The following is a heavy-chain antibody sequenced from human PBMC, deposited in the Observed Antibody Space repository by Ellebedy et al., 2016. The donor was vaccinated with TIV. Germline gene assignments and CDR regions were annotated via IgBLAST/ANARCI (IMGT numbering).Heavy chain of an antibody. Sequence: PGGSLRLSCRASGFTFGDFAMSWFRQAPGKGLEWVGFISRKAYGGTTEYAASVKGRFTISRDDSKSIAYLQMNSLKTEDTAVYYCTRDLYYYDSSGYYSSIEQNWGQGTLVTVSS. D-gene: IGHD3-22*01. CDR3: TRDLYYYDSSGYYSSIEQN. V-gene: IGHV3-49*03. CDR2: ISRKAYGGTT. CDR1: GFTFGDFA. J-gene: IGHJ4*02.